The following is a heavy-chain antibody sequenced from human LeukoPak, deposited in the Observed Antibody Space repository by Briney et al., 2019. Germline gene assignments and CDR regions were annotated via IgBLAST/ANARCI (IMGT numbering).Heavy chain of an antibody. D-gene: IGHD6-19*01. V-gene: IGHV4-39*01. CDR3: ARHRWQWLARAGVVDY. CDR1: GGSIRSDTYY. CDR2: IFYNGSP. Sequence: NPSETLSLTCKVSGGSIRSDTYYWGWIRQPPGKGLEWIANIFYNGSPDYNPSLKGRVTISVDTSKNQFSLKLSSVTAADTAVYYCARHRWQWLARAGVVDYWGQGTLVTVSS. J-gene: IGHJ4*02.